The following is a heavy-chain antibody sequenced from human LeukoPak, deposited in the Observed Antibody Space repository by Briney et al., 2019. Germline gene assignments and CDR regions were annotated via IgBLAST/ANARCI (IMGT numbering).Heavy chain of an antibody. Sequence: GGSLRLSCTASGFTVSSNYMNWVRQAPGKGLEWVSLIYSGGSTYYADSVKGRFTISRDNSKNTLYLQMNSLRAEDTAVYYCARMRSIPAAGRAGNFDYWGQGTLVTVSS. CDR3: ARMRSIPAAGRAGNFDY. D-gene: IGHD6-13*01. CDR1: GFTVSSNY. J-gene: IGHJ4*02. CDR2: IYSGGST. V-gene: IGHV3-66*01.